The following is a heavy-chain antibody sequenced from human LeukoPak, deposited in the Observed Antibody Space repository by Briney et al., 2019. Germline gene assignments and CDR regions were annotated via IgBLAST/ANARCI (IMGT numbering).Heavy chain of an antibody. Sequence: PSETLSLTCIVSGASITTYSWNWLRQSPGKGLEWIGYFSLGGTTSYTSSLKSRVTISRDTSKNQFSLKLSSVTAADTAVYYCARTLDSSSWGMDVWGQGTTVTVSS. CDR1: GASITTYS. D-gene: IGHD6-13*01. CDR2: FSLGGTT. CDR3: ARTLDSSSWGMDV. J-gene: IGHJ6*02. V-gene: IGHV4-59*12.